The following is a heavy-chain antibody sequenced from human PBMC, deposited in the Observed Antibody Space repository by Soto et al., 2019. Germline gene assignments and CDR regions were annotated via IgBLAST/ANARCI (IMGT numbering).Heavy chain of an antibody. CDR2: IHYSGSS. J-gene: IGHJ6*02. V-gene: IGHV4-59*01. CDR1: GDSSSSYY. CDR3: VRIMGYYYGMDV. Sequence: SETHSLTSTVSGDSSSSYYWNWIRQPPGKGLEWIGYIHYSGSSNYSPSLKSRVTISMDTSRNQFSLKLSSVIAADTAVYYCVRIMGYYYGMDVWGQGTTVTVSS.